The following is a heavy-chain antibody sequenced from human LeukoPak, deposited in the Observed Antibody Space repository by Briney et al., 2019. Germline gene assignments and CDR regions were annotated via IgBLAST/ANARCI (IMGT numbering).Heavy chain of an antibody. V-gene: IGHV4-59*01. Sequence: PSETLSLTCTVSGDSIGSYFWSWLRQPPGKGLEWIGYMYNSGTTNYNPSLKSRVTISVDTSKNHFSLRLSSVTAADTAVYYCARAPHSYDSGTYSVQHYFDLWGRGTLVTVSS. CDR2: MYNSGTT. CDR1: GDSIGSYF. CDR3: ARAPHSYDSGTYSVQHYFDL. D-gene: IGHD3-22*01. J-gene: IGHJ2*01.